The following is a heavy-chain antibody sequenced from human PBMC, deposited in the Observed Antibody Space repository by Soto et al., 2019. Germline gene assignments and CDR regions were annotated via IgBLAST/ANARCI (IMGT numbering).Heavy chain of an antibody. D-gene: IGHD2-8*01. CDR2: INHSGST. V-gene: IGHV4-34*01. Sequence: QVQLQQWGAGLLKPSETLSLTCAVYGGSFSGYYWSWIRQPPGKGLEWIGEINHSGSTNYNPSLKSRVTISVDTSKNQFSLRLSSVTAADTAVYYCARHKCDCTNGVCYRGAFDIWGQGTMVTVSS. CDR1: GGSFSGYY. CDR3: ARHKCDCTNGVCYRGAFDI. J-gene: IGHJ3*02.